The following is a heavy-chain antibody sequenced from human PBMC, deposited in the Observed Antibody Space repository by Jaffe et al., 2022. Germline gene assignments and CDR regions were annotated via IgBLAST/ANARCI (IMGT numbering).Heavy chain of an antibody. CDR3: ARIGSSGWYRVDY. J-gene: IGHJ4*02. CDR2: IKQDGSEK. V-gene: IGHV3-7*01. CDR1: GFTFSSYW. Sequence: EVQLVESGGGLVQPGGSLRLSCAASGFTFSSYWMSWVRQAPGKGLEWVANIKQDGSEKYYVDSVKGRFTISRDNAKNSLYLQMNSLRAEDTAVYYCARIGSSGWYRVDYWGQGTLVTVSS. D-gene: IGHD6-19*01.